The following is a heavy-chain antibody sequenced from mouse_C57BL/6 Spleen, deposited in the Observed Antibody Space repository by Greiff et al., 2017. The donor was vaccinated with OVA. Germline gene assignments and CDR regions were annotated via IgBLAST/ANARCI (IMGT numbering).Heavy chain of an antibody. CDR2: IDPETGGT. CDR3: HQGGNSHFDY. J-gene: IGHJ2*01. V-gene: IGHV1-15*01. CDR1: GYTFTDYE. D-gene: IGHD2-1*01. Sequence: VQLQQSGAELVRPGASVTLSCKASGYTFTDYEMHWVKQTPVHGLEWIGAIDPETGGTAYNQKFKGKAILTADKSSSTAYMELRSLTSEDSAVYYRHQGGNSHFDYWGQGTTLTVSS.